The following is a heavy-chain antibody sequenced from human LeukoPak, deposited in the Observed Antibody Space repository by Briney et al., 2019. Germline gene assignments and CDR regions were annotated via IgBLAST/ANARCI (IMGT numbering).Heavy chain of an antibody. V-gene: IGHV1-18*01. D-gene: IGHD3-22*01. Sequence: ASVKVSCKASGYTFTSFDIFWVRQAPGQGLEWMGWISGYNGNTNYAQKLQGRVTMTTDTSTSTAYMELRSLKSDDTAVYYCASLKNYYDSSGYLVTDAFDIWGQGTMVTVSS. CDR2: ISGYNGNT. CDR3: ASLKNYYDSSGYLVTDAFDI. CDR1: GYTFTSFD. J-gene: IGHJ3*02.